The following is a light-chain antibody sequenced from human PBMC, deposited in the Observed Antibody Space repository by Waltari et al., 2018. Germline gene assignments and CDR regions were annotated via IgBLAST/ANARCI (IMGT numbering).Light chain of an antibody. CDR1: QTVDNRF. J-gene: IGKJ4*01. V-gene: IGKV3-20*01. Sequence: ETGLTQSPGPLALSPGERAILSCRASQTVDNRFLAWYQLNPGQAPRLLIHDASSRATGIPDSFSGSGSGTDFTLTISRLEPEDSAVYYCHQCGGSQRTFGGGTRVEIK. CDR2: DAS. CDR3: HQCGGSQRT.